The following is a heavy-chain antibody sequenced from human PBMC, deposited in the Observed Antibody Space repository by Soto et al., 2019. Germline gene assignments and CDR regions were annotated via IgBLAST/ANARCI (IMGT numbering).Heavy chain of an antibody. CDR1: GFTLSNNG. CDR2: ISYEGSEK. J-gene: IGHJ4*02. V-gene: IGHV3-30*18. D-gene: IGHD6-25*01. Sequence: QVHLVESGGGVVQPGRSLRLSCAASGFTLSNNGMHWVRQAPGKGLEWMGVISYEGSEKYYAGAVKGRFTTSRDNYKNALYLQMDTLRAEDTAIYYCVKDKGAAAGFDYWGQGILVTVSS. CDR3: VKDKGAAAGFDY.